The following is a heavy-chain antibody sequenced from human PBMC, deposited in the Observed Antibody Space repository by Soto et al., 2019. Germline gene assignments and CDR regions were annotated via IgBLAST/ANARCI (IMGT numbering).Heavy chain of an antibody. Sequence: QVQLVQSGAEVKKPGSSVKVSCKASGGTFSSYAISWVRQAPGQGLEWMGGIIPIFGTANYAQKFQGRVTITAGESTSTAYMELSSLRSEDTAVYYCARGWRWLQGTRGGMDVWGQGTTVNVSS. CDR2: IIPIFGTA. J-gene: IGHJ6*02. CDR3: ARGWRWLQGTRGGMDV. D-gene: IGHD5-12*01. CDR1: GGTFSSYA. V-gene: IGHV1-69*01.